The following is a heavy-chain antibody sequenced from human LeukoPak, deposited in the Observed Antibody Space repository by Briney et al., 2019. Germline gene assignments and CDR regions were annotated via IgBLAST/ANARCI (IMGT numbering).Heavy chain of an antibody. CDR3: AKDADSAVLRLFDY. D-gene: IGHD5-18*01. CDR1: GFTFSSYG. CDR2: ISYDGSNK. J-gene: IGHJ4*02. V-gene: IGHV3-30*18. Sequence: GGSLRLSCAASGFTFSSYGMHWVRQAPGKGLEWVAVISYDGSNKYYADSVKGRFTISRDNSKNTLYLQMNSLRAEDTAGYYCAKDADSAVLRLFDYWGQGTLVTVSS.